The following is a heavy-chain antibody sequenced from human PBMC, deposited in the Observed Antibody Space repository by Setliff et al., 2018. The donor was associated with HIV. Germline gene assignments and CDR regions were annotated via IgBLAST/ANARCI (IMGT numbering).Heavy chain of an antibody. D-gene: IGHD3-10*01. CDR2: ISYDGSNK. CDR1: GFTFSSYA. V-gene: IGHV3-30-3*01. J-gene: IGHJ4*02. Sequence: LRLSCAASGFTFSSYAMHWVRQAPGKGLEWVAVISYDGSNKYYADSVKGRFTISRDNSKNTLYLQMNSLRAEDTAVYYCAKDGSMVRGVPQNWGQGTLVTVSS. CDR3: AKDGSMVRGVPQN.